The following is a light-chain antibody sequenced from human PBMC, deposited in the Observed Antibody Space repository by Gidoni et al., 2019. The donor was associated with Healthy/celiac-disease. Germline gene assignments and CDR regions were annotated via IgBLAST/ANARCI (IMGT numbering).Light chain of an antibody. V-gene: IGKV3-11*01. J-gene: IGKJ1*01. CDR2: DAS. CDR3: QQRSNGWT. CDR1: QRVSSY. Sequence: IVLTQSPATLSLSPGERATLSCRASQRVSSYLAWYQQKPGQAPRLLIYDASNRATGIPARFSGSGSGTDFTLTISSLEPEDFAVYYCQQRSNGWTFGQXTKVEIK.